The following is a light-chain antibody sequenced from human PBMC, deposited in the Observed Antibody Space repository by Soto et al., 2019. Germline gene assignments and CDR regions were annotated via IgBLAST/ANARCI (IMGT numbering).Light chain of an antibody. J-gene: IGKJ1*01. CDR1: QSVSSSN. Sequence: EIVLTQSPGTLSLSPGERATLSCRASQSVSSSNLAWYQQKPGQAPRLLIYGASSRATGIPDRFSGGGSGTDFTLTISRLEPEDFAVYYCQQFGSSPTWTFGQGSKVEIK. CDR2: GAS. CDR3: QQFGSSPTWT. V-gene: IGKV3-20*01.